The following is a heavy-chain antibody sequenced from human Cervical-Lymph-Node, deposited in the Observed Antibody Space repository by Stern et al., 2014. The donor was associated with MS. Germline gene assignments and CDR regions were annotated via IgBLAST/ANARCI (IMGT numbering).Heavy chain of an antibody. J-gene: IGHJ4*02. D-gene: IGHD2-21*01. CDR3: VRDEAYCGGDCFNLLDY. CDR2: IWYDGSNQ. Sequence: MQLVESGGGVVQPWRSLRLSCAASGFTFSGDGMHWVRQAPGQGLEWVALIWYDGSNQYYADSVKGRFPISRDNSKNTLYLQMNSLRAEDTAVYYCVRDEAYCGGDCFNLLDYWGQGTLVTVSS. CDR1: GFTFSGDG. V-gene: IGHV3-33*01.